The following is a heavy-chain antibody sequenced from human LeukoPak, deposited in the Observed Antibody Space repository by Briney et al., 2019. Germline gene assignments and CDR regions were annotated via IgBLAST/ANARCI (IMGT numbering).Heavy chain of an antibody. CDR3: ARLRGVVRGVHWYFDL. CDR2: FDPEDGET. CDR1: GYTLTELS. J-gene: IGHJ2*01. D-gene: IGHD3-10*01. V-gene: IGHV1-24*01. Sequence: GASVKVSCKVSGYTLTELSMHWVRQAPGKGLEWMGGFDPEDGETIYAQKFQGRVTMTEDTSTSTAYMELRSLRSDDTAVYYCARLRGVVRGVHWYFDLWGRGTLVTVSS.